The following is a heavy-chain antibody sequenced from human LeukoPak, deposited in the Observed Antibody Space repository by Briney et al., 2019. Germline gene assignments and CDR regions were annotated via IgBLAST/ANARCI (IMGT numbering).Heavy chain of an antibody. CDR3: ARDLGGEVVWFREYTFDP. V-gene: IGHV1-2*02. CDR1: GYTFTGYY. Sequence: ASVKVSCKASGYTFTGYYMHWVRQAPGQGLEWMGWINPNSGGTNYAQKFQGRVTMTRDTSISTAYMELSRLRSDDTAVYYCARDLGGEVVWFREYTFDPWGQGTLVTVSS. D-gene: IGHD3-10*01. CDR2: INPNSGGT. J-gene: IGHJ5*02.